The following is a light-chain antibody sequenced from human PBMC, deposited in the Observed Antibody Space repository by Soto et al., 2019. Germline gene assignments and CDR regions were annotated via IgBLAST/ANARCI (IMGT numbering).Light chain of an antibody. CDR3: RQYGSSPPVT. Sequence: EIVLTQSPGTLSLSPGERATLSCRASQSVSNNYLAWYQQNPGQAPRLLIYGASSRATGIPDRFSGSGSGTDFTLTISRLEPEDFAVYYCRQYGSSPPVTFGGGTRVEIK. CDR1: QSVSNNY. J-gene: IGKJ4*01. CDR2: GAS. V-gene: IGKV3-20*01.